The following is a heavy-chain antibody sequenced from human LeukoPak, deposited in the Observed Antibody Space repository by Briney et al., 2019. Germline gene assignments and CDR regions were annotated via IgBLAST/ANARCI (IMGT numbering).Heavy chain of an antibody. V-gene: IGHV1-69*13. CDR3: ARSGHSSSWDYFDY. CDR2: IIPIFGTA. D-gene: IGHD6-13*01. J-gene: IGHJ4*02. Sequence: SVKVSCKASGGTFSSYAISWVRQAPGQGLEWMGGIIPIFGTANYAQKFQGRVTITADESTSTAYMELSSLRSEDTAVYYCARSGHSSSWDYFDYGGQGTRLTVSS. CDR1: GGTFSSYA.